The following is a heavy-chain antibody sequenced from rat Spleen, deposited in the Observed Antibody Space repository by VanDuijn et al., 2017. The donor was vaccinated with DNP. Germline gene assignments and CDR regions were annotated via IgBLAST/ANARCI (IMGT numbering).Heavy chain of an antibody. CDR3: ARPDY. CDR2: INYDGNST. J-gene: IGHJ2*01. Sequence: EVQLVESGGGLVQPGDSLKLSCAASGFTFSDYAMAWVRQSPKKGLEWVATINYDGNSTYYRDSVKGRFSVSRDNAKSTLFLQMDGLRSEDTATYYCARPDYWGQGVMVTVSS. V-gene: IGHV5-17*01. CDR1: GFTFSDYA.